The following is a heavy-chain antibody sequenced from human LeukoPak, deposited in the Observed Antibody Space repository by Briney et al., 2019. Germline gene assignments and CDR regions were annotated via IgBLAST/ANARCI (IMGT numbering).Heavy chain of an antibody. V-gene: IGHV1-18*01. CDR1: GYTLTTYG. J-gene: IGHJ4*02. CDR3: ARRSTLYSSGWFYFDY. D-gene: IGHD6-19*01. Sequence: GASVKVSCKASGYTLTTYGISWVRRAPGQGLEWMGWISAHDGTTNYALKLQDRVTMTTDTSTSTAYMELRGLRSDDTAVYYCARRSTLYSSGWFYFDYWGQGTLVTVSS. CDR2: ISAHDGTT.